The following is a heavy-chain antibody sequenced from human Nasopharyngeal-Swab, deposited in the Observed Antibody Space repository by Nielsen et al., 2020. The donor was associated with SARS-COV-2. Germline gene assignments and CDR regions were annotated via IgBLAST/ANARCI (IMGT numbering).Heavy chain of an antibody. Sequence: WIRQPPGKGLEWVGEIYHSGTTNHNPSLKSRVTISVDKSKNQFSLKLTSVTAADTAVYYCARGTTGVLDVWGQGTTVTVSS. CDR2: IYHSGTT. V-gene: IGHV4-4*02. D-gene: IGHD7-27*01. J-gene: IGHJ6*02. CDR3: ARGTTGVLDV.